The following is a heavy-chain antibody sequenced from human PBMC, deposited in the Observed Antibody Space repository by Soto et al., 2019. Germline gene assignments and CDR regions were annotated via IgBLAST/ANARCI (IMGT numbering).Heavy chain of an antibody. D-gene: IGHD3-22*01. Sequence: AGGSLRLSCAASGFTFSSYAMHWVRQAPGKGLEWVAVISYDGSNKYYADSVKGRFTISRDNSKNTLYLQMNSLRAEDTAVYYCARDLTYYYDSSGYYYGDLDYWGQGTLVTVSS. CDR2: ISYDGSNK. CDR3: ARDLTYYYDSSGYYYGDLDY. V-gene: IGHV3-30-3*01. CDR1: GFTFSSYA. J-gene: IGHJ4*02.